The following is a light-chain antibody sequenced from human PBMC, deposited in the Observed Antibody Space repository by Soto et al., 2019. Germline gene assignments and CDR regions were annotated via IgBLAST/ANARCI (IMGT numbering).Light chain of an antibody. CDR2: GGS. CDR3: QQYVNWPT. Sequence: EMVLTRSPATLSGSPVGIVGLSFRASQSVGDNLAWYQYKPGQAPRLLMYGGSTRVTGMPARFRGSGSGTEFTLTITSLQSEDFAIYYCQQYVNWPTFGQGTKVDIK. CDR1: QSVGDN. J-gene: IGKJ2*01. V-gene: IGKV3-15*01.